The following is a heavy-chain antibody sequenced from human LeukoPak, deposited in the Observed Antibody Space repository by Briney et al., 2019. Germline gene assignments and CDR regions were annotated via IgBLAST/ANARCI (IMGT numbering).Heavy chain of an antibody. CDR3: AKDNTVTTSGPFFDY. CDR2: IRYDGSKE. D-gene: IGHD4-17*01. V-gene: IGHV3-30*02. J-gene: IGHJ4*02. Sequence: GGSLRLSCAVSGFTFSSYSMNWVRQAPGKGLEWVAFIRYDGSKEYYADSVKGRFTISRDNSKNTLYLQMNSLRAEDTAVYYCAKDNTVTTSGPFFDYWGQGTLVTVSS. CDR1: GFTFSSYS.